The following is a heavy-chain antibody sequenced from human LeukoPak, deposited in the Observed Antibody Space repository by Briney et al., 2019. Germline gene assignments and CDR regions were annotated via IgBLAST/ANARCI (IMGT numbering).Heavy chain of an antibody. Sequence: KAGGSLRLSCAAFGFTFDNYAMHWVRHAPGKGLEWVSSISWNSANIAYADSVEVRFTISRDNAKNSLYLQMNSLRPEDMALYYCVKDTSGASQYFQYWGHGTVVTVSS. CDR2: ISWNSANI. V-gene: IGHV3-9*03. J-gene: IGHJ1*01. CDR1: GFTFDNYA. CDR3: VKDTSGASQYFQY. D-gene: IGHD2-15*01.